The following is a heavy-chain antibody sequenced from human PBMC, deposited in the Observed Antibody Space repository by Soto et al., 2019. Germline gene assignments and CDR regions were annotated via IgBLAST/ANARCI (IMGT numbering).Heavy chain of an antibody. CDR3: AKGVAGESRYLDY. D-gene: IGHD3-9*01. CDR2: ISGSGGST. V-gene: IGHV3-23*01. Sequence: GESLKISCAASGFTFSSYAMSWVRQAPGKGLEWVSAISGSGGSTYYADSVKGRFTISRDNSKNTLYLQMNSLRAEDTAVYYCAKGVAGESRYLDYWGQGTLVTV. CDR1: GFTFSSYA. J-gene: IGHJ4*02.